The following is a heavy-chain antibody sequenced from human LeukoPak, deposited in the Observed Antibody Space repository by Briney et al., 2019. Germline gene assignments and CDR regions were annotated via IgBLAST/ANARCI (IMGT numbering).Heavy chain of an antibody. J-gene: IGHJ4*02. V-gene: IGHV1-18*01. D-gene: IGHD3-16*02. Sequence: ASVKVSCKASGYTFTSYGISWVRQAPGQGLEWMGWISAYNGNTNYAQKFQGWVTMTRDTSISTAYMELSRLRSDDTAVYYCARGRRADFNMITFGGVIKTHFDYWGQGTLVTVSS. CDR3: ARGRRADFNMITFGGVIKTHFDY. CDR1: GYTFTSYG. CDR2: ISAYNGNT.